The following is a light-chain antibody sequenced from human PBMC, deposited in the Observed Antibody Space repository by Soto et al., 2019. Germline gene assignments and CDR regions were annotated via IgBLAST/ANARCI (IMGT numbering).Light chain of an antibody. CDR3: QQIYSAPLT. CDR1: QTITTY. Sequence: DIQMTQSPSSLFASVGDSVTITCRAGQTITTYLNWYRQKPGKAPKLLIYAASSLQSGVPSRFSGSGSETEFTLTISSLQPEDFATYFCQQIYSAPLTFGGGTKVDIK. V-gene: IGKV1-39*01. CDR2: AAS. J-gene: IGKJ4*01.